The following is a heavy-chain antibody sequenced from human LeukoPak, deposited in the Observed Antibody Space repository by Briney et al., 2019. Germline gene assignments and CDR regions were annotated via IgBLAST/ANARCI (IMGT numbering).Heavy chain of an antibody. Sequence: SETLSLTCTVSGGSISSGGDYWSWLRQHPGKGLEWIGYIYYSGSTYYNPSLKSRVTISVDTSKNQFSLKLSSVTAADTAVYYCASVDIMATQHCSGGSCYHAFDIWGQGTMVTVSS. J-gene: IGHJ3*02. CDR3: ASVDIMATQHCSGGSCYHAFDI. CDR2: IYYSGST. D-gene: IGHD2-15*01. CDR1: GGSISSGGDY. V-gene: IGHV4-31*03.